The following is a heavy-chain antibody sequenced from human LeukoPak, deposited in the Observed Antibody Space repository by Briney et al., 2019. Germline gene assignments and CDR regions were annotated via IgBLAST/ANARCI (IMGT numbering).Heavy chain of an antibody. J-gene: IGHJ3*02. Sequence: SQTLSLTRTVSGGSINSRNYYWGWIRHPPGKGLEWIGSIYYSGSTYYTPPPKGRVTLSVDTSKNQFSQKLSSVTAADTAVYNCARHVGQYRNYAHAFDIWGERTMVTVSP. D-gene: IGHD4-11*01. CDR2: IYYSGST. V-gene: IGHV4-39*01. CDR3: ARHVGQYRNYAHAFDI. CDR1: GGSINSRNYY.